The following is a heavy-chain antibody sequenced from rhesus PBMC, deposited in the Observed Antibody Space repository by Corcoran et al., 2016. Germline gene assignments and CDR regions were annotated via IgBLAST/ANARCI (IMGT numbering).Heavy chain of an antibody. CDR1: GGSISRGYYY. CDR2: IYGQSLST. D-gene: IGHD5-42*01. V-gene: IGHV4S17*01. CDR3: AGRGYNGYSIDY. Sequence: QVQLQESGPGLVKPSETLSLTCAVSGGSISRGYYYWSWIRQPPGKGLEWIGYIYGQSLSTNQNPSLKNRVTISIDRSKNQFSLKLTSVTAADTAVYYCAGRGYNGYSIDYWGQGVLVTVSS. J-gene: IGHJ4*01.